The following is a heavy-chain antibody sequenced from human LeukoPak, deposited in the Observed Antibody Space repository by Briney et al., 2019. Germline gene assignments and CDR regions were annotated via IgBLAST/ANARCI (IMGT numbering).Heavy chain of an antibody. CDR3: ARDHGIVVVTAGLDI. CDR2: ISTSGSST. Sequence: GGSLRLSCAASGFSFSNYGMSWVRQAPGKGLEWVSSISTSGSSTYYVDSVKGRFTISRDNSKNTLYLQMNSLRADDTAVYYCARDHGIVVVTAGLDIWGQGTMVTVSS. J-gene: IGHJ3*02. V-gene: IGHV3-23*01. D-gene: IGHD2-21*01. CDR1: GFSFSNYG.